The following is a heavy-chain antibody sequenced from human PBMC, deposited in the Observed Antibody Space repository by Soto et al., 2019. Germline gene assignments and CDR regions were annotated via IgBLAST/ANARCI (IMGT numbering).Heavy chain of an antibody. V-gene: IGHV4-59*08. J-gene: IGHJ4*02. CDR1: GGSISSYY. Sequence: PSETLSLTCTVSGGSISSYYWSWIRQPPGKGLEWIGYIYYSGSTNYNPSLKSRVTISVDTSKNQFSLKLSSVTAADTAVYYCARGLDSSGWYGVEYWGQGTLVTVSS. CDR2: IYYSGST. D-gene: IGHD6-19*01. CDR3: ARGLDSSGWYGVEY.